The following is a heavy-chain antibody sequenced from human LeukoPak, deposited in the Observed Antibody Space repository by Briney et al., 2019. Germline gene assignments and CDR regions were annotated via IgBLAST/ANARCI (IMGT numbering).Heavy chain of an antibody. J-gene: IGHJ4*02. V-gene: IGHV1-2*02. D-gene: IGHD1-7*01. CDR2: INPNSGGT. Sequence: ASVKVSCKASGYTFTGYYMHWVRQAPGQGLEWMGWINPNSGGTNYAQKFQGRVTMTTDTSTSTAYMELRSLRSDDTAVYYCARDRAGELDYWGQGTLVTVSS. CDR1: GYTFTGYY. CDR3: ARDRAGELDY.